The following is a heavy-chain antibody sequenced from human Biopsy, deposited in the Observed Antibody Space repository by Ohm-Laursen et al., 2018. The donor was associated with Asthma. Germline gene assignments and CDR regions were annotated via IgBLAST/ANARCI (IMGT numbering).Heavy chain of an antibody. CDR3: ARESGQDSGGTGAFDR. D-gene: IGHD4-23*01. Sequence: SLRLSCAASGFVFSQCGMHWVRQGPGKGLEWVALVSSDGHNKYYKDSVKGRFTISRDNSKLRLYLEINILRVEDSAVYYCARESGQDSGGTGAFDRWGQGIMVAVSS. V-gene: IGHV3-30*03. J-gene: IGHJ3*02. CDR1: GFVFSQCG. CDR2: VSSDGHNK.